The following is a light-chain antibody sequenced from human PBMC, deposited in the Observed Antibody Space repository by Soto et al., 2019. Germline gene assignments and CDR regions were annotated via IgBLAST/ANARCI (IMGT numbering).Light chain of an antibody. Sequence: IVLPQSPGTLALSPGERDTLSCRASQSVSSSYLAWYQQKPGQAPRLRIYGASSRATGIPDRFSGSGSGTDFTLTISRLEPEDFALYYCRQYGSSPLFTFRPGTKVDIK. V-gene: IGKV3-20*01. J-gene: IGKJ3*01. CDR1: QSVSSSY. CDR2: GAS. CDR3: RQYGSSPLFT.